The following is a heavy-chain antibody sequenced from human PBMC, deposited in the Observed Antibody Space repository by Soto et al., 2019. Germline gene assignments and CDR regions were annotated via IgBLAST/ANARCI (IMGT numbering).Heavy chain of an antibody. CDR3: ARDQNIVVVPAADYYYYGMDV. V-gene: IGHV1-2*02. CDR2: INPNSGGT. CDR1: GYTFTSYY. Sequence: ASVKVSCKASGYTFTSYYMHWVRQAPGQGLEWMGWINPNSGGTNYAQKFQGRVTMTRDTSISTAYMELSRLRSDDTAVYYCARDQNIVVVPAADYYYYGMDVWGQGTTVTVSS. J-gene: IGHJ6*02. D-gene: IGHD2-2*01.